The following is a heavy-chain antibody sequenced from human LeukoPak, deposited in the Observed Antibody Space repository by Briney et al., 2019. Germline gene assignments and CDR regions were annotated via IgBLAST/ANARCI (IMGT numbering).Heavy chain of an antibody. CDR3: AKGEQLWLGYFDY. CDR2: ISFDGSNK. D-gene: IGHD5-18*01. CDR1: GFALSTYA. Sequence: PGGSLRLSCAASGFALSTYAMHWVCQAPGKGLEWVAVISFDGSNKYYADSVKGRFTISRDNSKNTLYLQMNSLRAEDTAVYYCAKGEQLWLGYFDYWGQGTLVTVSS. J-gene: IGHJ4*02. V-gene: IGHV3-30*04.